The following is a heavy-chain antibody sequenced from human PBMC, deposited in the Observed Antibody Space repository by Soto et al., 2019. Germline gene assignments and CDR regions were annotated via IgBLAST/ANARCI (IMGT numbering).Heavy chain of an antibody. CDR1: GVNFSNHA. Sequence: GGSLRLSCAAAGVNFSNHAMHWVRQTPGKGLEWVAAISYDGTNKYYADSVKGRFTIFRDNSKNTLYLPMNSLRAEDTAIYYCARDQNPSGSYRGIFDYWGRGTLVTVSS. CDR2: ISYDGTNK. D-gene: IGHD1-26*01. J-gene: IGHJ4*02. CDR3: ARDQNPSGSYRGIFDY. V-gene: IGHV3-30-3*01.